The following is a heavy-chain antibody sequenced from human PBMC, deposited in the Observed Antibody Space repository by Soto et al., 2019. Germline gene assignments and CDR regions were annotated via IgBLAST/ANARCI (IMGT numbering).Heavy chain of an antibody. CDR2: IIPILGIA. V-gene: IGHV1-69*08. D-gene: IGHD5-18*01. CDR1: GGTFSSYT. Sequence: QVQLVQSGAEVKKPGSSVKVSCKASGGTFSSYTISWVRQAPGQGLEWMGRIIPILGIANYAQKFQGRVTITADKSTSTAYKELSSLRSEDTAVYYCARDSPADTAMDYWGQGTLVTVSS. CDR3: ARDSPADTAMDY. J-gene: IGHJ4*02.